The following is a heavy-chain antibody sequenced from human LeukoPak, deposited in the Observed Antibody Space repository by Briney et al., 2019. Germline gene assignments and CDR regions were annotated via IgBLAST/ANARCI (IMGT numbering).Heavy chain of an antibody. CDR3: ARDLRLSGYRFSATSMTYYMDV. Sequence: ASVKVSFKASGGTFSSYAISWVRQAPGQGLEWMGGIIPIFGTANYAQKFQGRVTITADESTSTAYMELSSLRSEDTAVYYCARDLRLSGYRFSATSMTYYMDVWGRGTTVTISS. D-gene: IGHD5-12*01. V-gene: IGHV1-69*01. CDR2: IIPIFGTA. J-gene: IGHJ6*03. CDR1: GGTFSSYA.